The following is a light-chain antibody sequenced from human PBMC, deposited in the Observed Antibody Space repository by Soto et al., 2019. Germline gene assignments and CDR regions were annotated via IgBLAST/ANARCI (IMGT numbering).Light chain of an antibody. V-gene: IGKV3-20*01. J-gene: IGKJ3*01. CDR2: DTS. CDR3: PQYDSSQFT. CDR1: QSVNSNY. Sequence: EIVLMQSPGTLSLSPGEGATLSCRASQSVNSNYLAWYQQKPGQAPTVLIFDTSRRATGVPDRFSGSGSGTDFTLTISRLEPDDFAVYYCPQYDSSQFTFGPGTKVNIK.